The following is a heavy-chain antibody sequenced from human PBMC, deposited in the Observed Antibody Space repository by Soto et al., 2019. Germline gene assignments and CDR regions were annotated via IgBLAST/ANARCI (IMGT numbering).Heavy chain of an antibody. CDR2: INLRGGTT. V-gene: IGHV1-46*02. Sequence: QVQLVQSGPEVRKPGASVRLSCATSGYNFNQYYIHWVRQAPGQGLEWMGIINLRGGTTEYAHKFRGRVTVTGDTSTRTAYMELSSLRSEDTAVYFCARGPDDSDVPRWDHWGPGTLITVSS. J-gene: IGHJ4*02. D-gene: IGHD4-17*01. CDR1: GYNFNQYY. CDR3: ARGPDDSDVPRWDH.